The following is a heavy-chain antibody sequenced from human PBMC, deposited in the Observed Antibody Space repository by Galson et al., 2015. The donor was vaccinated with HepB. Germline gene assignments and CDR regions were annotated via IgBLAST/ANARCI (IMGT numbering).Heavy chain of an antibody. J-gene: IGHJ4*02. CDR3: ATALVVRGAKCYFDY. V-gene: IGHV1-24*01. CDR1: GYTLTKLS. Sequence: SVKVSCKVSGYTLTKLSMHWVRQAPGKGLEWMGGFDPEDGETIYAQKFQGRVTMTEDTSTDTAYMELSSLRSEDTAVYYCATALVVRGAKCYFDYWGQGTLVTVSS. CDR2: FDPEDGET. D-gene: IGHD3-10*01.